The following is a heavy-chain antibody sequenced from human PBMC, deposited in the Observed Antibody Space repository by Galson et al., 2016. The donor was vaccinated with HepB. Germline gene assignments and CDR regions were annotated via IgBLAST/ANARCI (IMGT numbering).Heavy chain of an antibody. CDR2: IKEDGSEK. CDR3: ARVFGADYGGIWYSDL. D-gene: IGHD4-23*01. Sequence: SLRLSCAVSGFILTNYWMTWVRQAPGKGLEWVAIIKEDGSEKYYVGSVEGRFTISRGNPKNSVCLQMTSLRAEDTALYYCARVFGADYGGIWYSDLWGRGTLVTVSS. CDR1: GFILTNYW. V-gene: IGHV3-7*01. J-gene: IGHJ2*01.